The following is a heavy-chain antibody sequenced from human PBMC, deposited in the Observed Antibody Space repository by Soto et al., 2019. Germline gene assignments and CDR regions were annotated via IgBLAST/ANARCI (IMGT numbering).Heavy chain of an antibody. Sequence: GGSLRLGCAVSGFCLTSYALRWVRQATGKGLEWVSGLSGSGIGIYYADSVKGRFTISTNNSRNTLYLQMSGLRVEYTAVYYCAKDRYCSSTSCQHFASWGQGAPVTVSA. V-gene: IGHV3-23*01. CDR3: AKDRYCSSTSCQHFAS. CDR1: GFCLTSYA. J-gene: IGHJ5*01. D-gene: IGHD2-2*01. CDR2: LSGSGIGI.